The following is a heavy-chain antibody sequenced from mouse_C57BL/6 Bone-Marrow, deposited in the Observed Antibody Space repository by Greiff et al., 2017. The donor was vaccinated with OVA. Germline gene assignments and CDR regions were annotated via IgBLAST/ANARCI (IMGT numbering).Heavy chain of an antibody. CDR1: GFNIKDYY. CDR2: TDPEDGET. V-gene: IGHV14-2*01. Sequence: VQLKESGAELVKPGASVKLSCTASGFNIKDYYMHWVKQRTEQGLEWIGRTDPEDGETKYAPKFQGKATITADTSSNTAYLQLSSLTSEDTAVYYCARTTVVATRYFDVWGTGTTVTVSS. D-gene: IGHD1-1*01. CDR3: ARTTVVATRYFDV. J-gene: IGHJ1*03.